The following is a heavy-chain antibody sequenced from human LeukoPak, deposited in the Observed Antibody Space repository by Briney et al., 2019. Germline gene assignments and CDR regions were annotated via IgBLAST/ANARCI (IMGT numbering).Heavy chain of an antibody. CDR2: IIPILGIA. V-gene: IGHV1-69*04. J-gene: IGHJ6*02. Sequence: ASVKVSCKASGGTFSSYAISWVRQAPGQGLEWMGRIIPILGIANYAQKFQGRVTMTRDTSTSTVYMELSSLRSEDTAVYYCARVRPISSSSDYYYGMDVWGQGTTVTVSS. CDR1: GGTFSSYA. CDR3: ARVRPISSSSDYYYGMDV. D-gene: IGHD6-6*01.